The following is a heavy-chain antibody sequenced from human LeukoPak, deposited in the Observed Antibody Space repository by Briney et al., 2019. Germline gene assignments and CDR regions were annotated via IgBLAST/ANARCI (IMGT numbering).Heavy chain of an antibody. CDR3: ARVKDGSGSPWCYYYYMDV. CDR2: IYSGGST. J-gene: IGHJ6*03. V-gene: IGHV3-53*01. Sequence: GGSLRLSCAASGFTVSSNYMSWVRQAPGKGLEWVSVIYSGGSTYYADSVKGRFTISRDNSKNTLSLQMNSLRAEDTAVYYCARVKDGSGSPWCYYYYMDVWGKGTTVTISS. CDR1: GFTVSSNY. D-gene: IGHD3-10*01.